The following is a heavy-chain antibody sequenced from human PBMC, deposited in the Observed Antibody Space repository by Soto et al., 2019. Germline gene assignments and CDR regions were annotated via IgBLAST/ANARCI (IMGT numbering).Heavy chain of an antibody. D-gene: IGHD3-3*01. CDR2: IDPTDSFT. CDR3: ARRGYDFWSGLDV. J-gene: IGHJ6*02. Sequence: GESLKISCKGSGYNFTSYWIIWVRQMPGKGLEWMGNIDPTDSFTNYSPSFQGHVTISTDKSMSTAYLQWGTLKASDTAMYYCARRGYDFWSGLDVWGQGTTVTVSS. CDR1: GYNFTSYW. V-gene: IGHV5-10-1*01.